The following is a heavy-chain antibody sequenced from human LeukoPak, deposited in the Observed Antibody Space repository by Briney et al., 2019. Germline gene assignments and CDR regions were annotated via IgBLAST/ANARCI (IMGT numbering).Heavy chain of an antibody. CDR2: IWYDGSNK. V-gene: IGHV3-30*02. J-gene: IGHJ6*02. CDR3: AKGRWDGDIVVVVAAEPYGMDV. Sequence: PGGSLRLSCAASGFTFSSYGMHWVRQAPGKGLEWVAVIWYDGSNKYYADSVKGRFTISRDNSKNTLYLQMNSLRAEDTAVYYCAKGRWDGDIVVVVAAEPYGMDVWGQGTTVTVSS. D-gene: IGHD2-15*01. CDR1: GFTFSSYG.